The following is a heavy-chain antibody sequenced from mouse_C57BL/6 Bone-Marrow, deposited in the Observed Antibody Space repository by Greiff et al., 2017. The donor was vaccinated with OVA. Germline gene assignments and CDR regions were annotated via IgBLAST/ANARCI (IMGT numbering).Heavy chain of an antibody. Sequence: QVQLQQSGAELARPGASVKLSCKASGYTFTSYGISWVKQRTGQGLEWIGEIYPRSGNTYYNEKFKGKATLTADKSSSTAYMKLRSLTSEDSAVYFCARNHSTMVNWYFDVWGTGTTVTVSS. CDR2: IYPRSGNT. CDR1: GYTFTSYG. D-gene: IGHD2-1*01. CDR3: ARNHSTMVNWYFDV. V-gene: IGHV1-81*01. J-gene: IGHJ1*03.